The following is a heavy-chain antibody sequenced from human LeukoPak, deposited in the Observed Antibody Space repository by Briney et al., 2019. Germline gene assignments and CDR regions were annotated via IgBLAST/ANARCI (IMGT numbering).Heavy chain of an antibody. D-gene: IGHD3-10*01. J-gene: IGHJ3*02. CDR1: GFTVSSNY. CDR2: ISGSGGST. CDR3: ARFGSRDAFDI. Sequence: AGGSLRLSCAASGFTVSSNYMSWVRQAPGKGLEWVSAISGSGGSTYYADSVKGRFTISRDNSKNTLYLQMNSLRAEDTAVYYCARFGSRDAFDIWGQGTMVTVSS. V-gene: IGHV3-53*01.